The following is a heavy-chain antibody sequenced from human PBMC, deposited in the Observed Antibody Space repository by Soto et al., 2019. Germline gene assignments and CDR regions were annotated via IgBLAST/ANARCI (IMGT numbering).Heavy chain of an antibody. Sequence: GVSLRLSCAASGFTFDDYAMHWVRQAPGKGLEWVSGISWNSGSIGYADSVKGRFTISRDNAKNSLYLQMNSLRAEDTALYYCAKDTGSSWDGWFDPWGQGTLVTVSS. V-gene: IGHV3-9*01. CDR2: ISWNSGSI. J-gene: IGHJ5*02. CDR3: AKDTGSSWDGWFDP. CDR1: GFTFDDYA. D-gene: IGHD6-13*01.